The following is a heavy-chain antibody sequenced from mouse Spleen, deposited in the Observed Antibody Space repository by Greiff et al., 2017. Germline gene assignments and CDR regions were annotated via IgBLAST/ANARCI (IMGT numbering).Heavy chain of an antibody. D-gene: IGHD4-1*01. V-gene: IGHV1-26*01. CDR2: INPNNGGT. CDR1: GYTFTDYY. Sequence: EVQLQQSGPELVKPGASVKISCKASGYTFTDYYMNWVKQSHGKSLEWIGDINPNNGGTSYNQKFKGKATLTVDKSSSTAYMELRSLTSEDSAVYYCARYWDGGYYFDYWGQGTTLTVSS. J-gene: IGHJ2*01. CDR3: ARYWDGGYYFDY.